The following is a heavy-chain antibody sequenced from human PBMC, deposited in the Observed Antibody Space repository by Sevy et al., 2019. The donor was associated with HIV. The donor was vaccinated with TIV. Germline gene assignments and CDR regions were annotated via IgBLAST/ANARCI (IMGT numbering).Heavy chain of an antibody. CDR1: GFTLSTTW. CDR2: INQDGGAK. Sequence: GGSLRLSCAASGFTLSTTWMTWVRQAPGKGLEWVANINQDGGAKYYVDSVKGRFTISRDNTKNSLYLQMRSLRVEDTAVHYCTTSFGVIAGDDFDYWGQGTLVTVSS. V-gene: IGHV3-7*01. J-gene: IGHJ4*01. CDR3: TTSFGVIAGDDFDY. D-gene: IGHD3-3*01.